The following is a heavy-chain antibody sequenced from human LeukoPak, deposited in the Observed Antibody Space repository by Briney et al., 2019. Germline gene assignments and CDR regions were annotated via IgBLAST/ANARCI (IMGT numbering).Heavy chain of an antibody. Sequence: SETLSLTCTVSGGSIRSSSYYWGWIRQPPGKGLEWIRSIYYSGSTYYNPSLKSRVTISVDTSKNQFSLKLSSVTAADTAVYYWARLEDEDGYNYREAWGQGTLVTVST. CDR3: ARLEDEDGYNYREA. CDR1: GGSIRSSSYY. V-gene: IGHV4-39*01. J-gene: IGHJ5*02. CDR2: IYYSGST. D-gene: IGHD5-24*01.